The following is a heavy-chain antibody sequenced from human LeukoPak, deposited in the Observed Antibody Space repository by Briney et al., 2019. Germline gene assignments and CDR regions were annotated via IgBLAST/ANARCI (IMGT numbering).Heavy chain of an antibody. CDR1: GFTFSIYA. CDR3: AKDRVAGSRKFDY. D-gene: IGHD6-19*01. Sequence: GGSLRLSCAASGFTFSIYAMSWVRQAPGKGLEWVSSISDTSAYIYYSDSVKGRFAISRDNSKNTLYLQMNSLRAEDTAVYYCAKDRVAGSRKFDYWGQGTLVTVSS. J-gene: IGHJ4*02. V-gene: IGHV3-23*01. CDR2: ISDTSAYI.